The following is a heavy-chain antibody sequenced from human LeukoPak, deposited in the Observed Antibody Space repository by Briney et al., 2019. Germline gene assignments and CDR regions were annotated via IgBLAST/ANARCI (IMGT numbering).Heavy chain of an antibody. Sequence: GGSLRLSCAASGFTFSSYGMHWVRQAPGKGLEWVAVISYDGSNKYYADSVKGRFTISRDNSKNTLYLQMNSLRAEDTAVYYCARILDGGYYVDYWGQGTLVTVSS. CDR3: ARILDGGYYVDY. V-gene: IGHV3-30*03. D-gene: IGHD3-22*01. J-gene: IGHJ4*02. CDR2: ISYDGSNK. CDR1: GFTFSSYG.